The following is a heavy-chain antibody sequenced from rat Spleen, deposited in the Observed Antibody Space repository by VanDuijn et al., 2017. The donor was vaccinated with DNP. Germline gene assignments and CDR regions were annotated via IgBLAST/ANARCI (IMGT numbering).Heavy chain of an antibody. CDR1: GYIFSTSY. V-gene: IGHV1-25*01. D-gene: IGHD4-3*01. CDR2: IYAGDGGI. J-gene: IGHJ4*01. CDR3: RGIIRGMYLDA. Sequence: QVRLQQSGAELVKPGTSVNLSCKTSGYIFSTSYMSWFKQIPGQSIEWIGLIYAGDGGISYNQKFKGKATLTVDTSSNTAYMDLSSLTTEDSAVYFCRGIIRGMYLDAWGQGTSVTVSS.